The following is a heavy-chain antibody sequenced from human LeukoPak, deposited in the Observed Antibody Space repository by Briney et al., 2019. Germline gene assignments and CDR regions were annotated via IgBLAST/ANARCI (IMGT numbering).Heavy chain of an antibody. CDR2: ISSSSYI. V-gene: IGHV3-69-1*01. CDR3: ASEIIAATSLGDY. CDR1: ASTFSDYW. D-gene: IGHD6-13*01. J-gene: IGHJ4*02. Sequence: PGGSLRLSCVVSASTFSDYWMQWVRQAPGKGLEWVSSISSSSYIYYADSVKGRFTISRDNAKNSLYLQMNSLRAEDTAVYYCASEIIAATSLGDYWGQGTLVTVSS.